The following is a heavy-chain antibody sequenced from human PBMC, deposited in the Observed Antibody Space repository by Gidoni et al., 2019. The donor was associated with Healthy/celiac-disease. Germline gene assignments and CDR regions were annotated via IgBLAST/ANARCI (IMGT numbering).Heavy chain of an antibody. Sequence: QVQLVQSGAEVKTTGASVKVSCKTSGYTFTHTGLNCVPHAPRQGLEWVGWISAYNGNTNYAQKLQGRVTMTTDTSTSTAYMELRSLRSDDTDVYYCARVRVYDFWSGYYNGYYYYYGMDVWGQGTTLTVSS. CDR2: ISAYNGNT. D-gene: IGHD3-3*01. CDR1: GYTFTHTG. J-gene: IGHJ6*02. CDR3: ARVRVYDFWSGYYNGYYYYYGMDV. V-gene: IGHV1-18*04.